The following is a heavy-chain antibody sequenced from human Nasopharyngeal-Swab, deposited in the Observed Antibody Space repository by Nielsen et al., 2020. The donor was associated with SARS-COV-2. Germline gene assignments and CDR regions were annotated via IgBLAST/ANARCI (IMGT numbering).Heavy chain of an antibody. V-gene: IGHV3-15*01. CDR2: IKSKTDGGTT. D-gene: IGHD3-10*01. CDR1: GFTFSNAW. CDR3: TTDLAITMVRGVMYYYYGMDV. J-gene: IGHJ6*02. Sequence: GESLKISCAASGFTFSNAWMSWVRQAPGKGLEWVGRIKSKTDGGTTDYAAPVKGRFTIYRDDSKNTLYLQMNSLKTEDTAVYYCTTDLAITMVRGVMYYYYGMDVWGQGTTVTVFS.